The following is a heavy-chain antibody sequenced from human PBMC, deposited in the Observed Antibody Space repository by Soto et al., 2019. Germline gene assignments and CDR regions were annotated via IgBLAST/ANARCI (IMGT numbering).Heavy chain of an antibody. V-gene: IGHV3-48*03. D-gene: IGHD1-26*01. CDR1: GFIFSSFA. Sequence: PGGSLRLSCAASGFIFSSFAMNWVRQAPGKGLEWLSYISGSGSTIYYADSVKGRFTISRDNAKNSLYLQVNSLRAEDTAVYYCAREDHSGSFYGPFDIWGQGTVVTVSS. CDR2: ISGSGSTI. J-gene: IGHJ3*02. CDR3: AREDHSGSFYGPFDI.